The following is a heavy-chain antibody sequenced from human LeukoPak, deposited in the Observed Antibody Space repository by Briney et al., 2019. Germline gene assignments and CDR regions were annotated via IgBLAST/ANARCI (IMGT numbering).Heavy chain of an antibody. D-gene: IGHD6-6*01. Sequence: GGSLRLSCAASGFTFNNYAMTWVRQAPGKGLEWVSGVSGSGGTTCYADSVKGRFTISRDNSKNTLYLQMSSLRAEDTAVYYCAKTPRYSSSPPDSWGQGTLVTVSS. J-gene: IGHJ4*02. V-gene: IGHV3-23*01. CDR3: AKTPRYSSSPPDS. CDR2: VSGSGGTT. CDR1: GFTFNNYA.